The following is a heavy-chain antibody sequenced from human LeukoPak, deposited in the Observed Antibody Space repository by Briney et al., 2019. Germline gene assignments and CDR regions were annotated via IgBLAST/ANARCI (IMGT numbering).Heavy chain of an antibody. CDR2: TYYKSKWYY. CDR3: ARGGLGKLTGYFDL. Sequence: SQTLSLTCAISGDSVSSNSAAWTWIRQSPSRGPEWLGRTYYKSKWYYDYALSVKSRITINPDTPWNQFSLQLNSVTPEDTAVYYCARGGLGKLTGYFDLWGRGTLVTVSS. D-gene: IGHD3-16*01. V-gene: IGHV6-1*01. CDR1: GDSVSSNSAA. J-gene: IGHJ2*01.